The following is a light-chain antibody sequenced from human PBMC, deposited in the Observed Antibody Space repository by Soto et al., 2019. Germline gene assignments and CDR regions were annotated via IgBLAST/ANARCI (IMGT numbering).Light chain of an antibody. CDR3: QQYGRSLWT. J-gene: IGKJ1*01. CDR1: QSVSSGH. V-gene: IGKV3-20*01. Sequence: DIVLTQSPGTLSLSPGERASLSCRASQSVSSGHLAWYQQKPGQAPRLLIYGASSRATGIPDRFSGSGSGTDFTITISSLEPEVYAVYYCQQYGRSLWTFGQGTRVEIK. CDR2: GAS.